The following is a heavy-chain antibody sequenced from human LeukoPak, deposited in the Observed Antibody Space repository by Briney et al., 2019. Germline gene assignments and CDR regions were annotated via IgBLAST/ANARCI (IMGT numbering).Heavy chain of an antibody. CDR1: GGTFSSYA. CDR3: ARVRTPGYCSSTSCPLDAFDI. CDR2: IIPILGTA. V-gene: IGHV1-69*13. D-gene: IGHD2-2*01. J-gene: IGHJ3*02. Sequence: SVKVSCKASGGTFSSYAISWVRQAPGQGLEWMGGIIPILGTANYAQKFQGRVTITADESTSTAYMELSSLRSEDTAVYYCARVRTPGYCSSTSCPLDAFDIWGQGTMVTVSS.